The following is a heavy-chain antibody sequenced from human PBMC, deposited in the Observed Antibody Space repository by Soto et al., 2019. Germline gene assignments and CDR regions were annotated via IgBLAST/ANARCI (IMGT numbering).Heavy chain of an antibody. CDR1: GYTFTSSY. J-gene: IGHJ5*02. Sequence: ASVKVSCKASGYTFTSSYMHWVRQAPGQGLEWMGIINPIVSMSNYAQKFQGRVTMTADKSTSTAYMELSSLRSEDTAVYYCASRTYYYDSSGYSKGWFDPWGQGTLVTVSS. CDR3: ASRTYYYDSSGYSKGWFDP. CDR2: INPIVSMS. V-gene: IGHV1-46*01. D-gene: IGHD3-22*01.